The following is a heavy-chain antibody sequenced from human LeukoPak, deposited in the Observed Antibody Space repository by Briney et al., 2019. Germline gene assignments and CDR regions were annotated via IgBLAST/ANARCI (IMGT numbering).Heavy chain of an antibody. CDR1: GFTFSSYA. CDR2: ISGSGGST. J-gene: IGHJ4*02. V-gene: IGHV3-23*01. D-gene: IGHD3-10*01. CDR3: AREPTSSYYYGSGSYSEFDY. Sequence: GGSLRLSCAASGFTFSSYAMSWVRQAPGKGLEWVSAISGSGGSTYYADSVKGRFTISRDNSKNTLYLQMNSLRAEDTAVYYCAREPTSSYYYGSGSYSEFDYWGQGTLVTVSS.